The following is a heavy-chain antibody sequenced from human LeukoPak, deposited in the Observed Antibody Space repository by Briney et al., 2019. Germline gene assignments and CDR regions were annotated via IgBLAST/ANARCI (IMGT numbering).Heavy chain of an antibody. V-gene: IGHV1-69*04. J-gene: IGHJ6*02. CDR2: IIPILGIA. Sequence: SVKVSCKASGGTFSSYAISWVRQAPGQGLEWMGRIIPILGIANYAQKFQGRVTITADKSTSTAYMELSSLGSEDTAVYYCARSAPDSSGYYYYYYGMDVWGQGTTVTVSS. CDR1: GGTFSSYA. CDR3: ARSAPDSSGYYYYYYGMDV. D-gene: IGHD3-22*01.